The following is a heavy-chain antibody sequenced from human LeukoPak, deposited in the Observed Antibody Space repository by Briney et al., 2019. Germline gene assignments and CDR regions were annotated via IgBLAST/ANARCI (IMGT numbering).Heavy chain of an antibody. Sequence: PSETLSLTCTVSGGSISSYYWSWIRLPPGKGLEWIGYIYYSGSTNYNPSLKSRVTISVDTSKNQFSLKLSSVTAADTAVYYCARQFSGSYEYYFDYWGQGTLVTVSS. D-gene: IGHD1-26*01. CDR2: IYYSGST. V-gene: IGHV4-59*08. J-gene: IGHJ4*02. CDR1: GGSISSYY. CDR3: ARQFSGSYEYYFDY.